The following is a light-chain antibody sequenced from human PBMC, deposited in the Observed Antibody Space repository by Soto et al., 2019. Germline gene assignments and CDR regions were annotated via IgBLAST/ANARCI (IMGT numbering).Light chain of an antibody. V-gene: IGKV3-15*01. CDR1: QDVSDN. CDR3: QQSNTWPYT. J-gene: IGKJ2*01. Sequence: EIVMTQSPATLSVSPGERVTLSCRASQDVSDNLAWYQQKPGQTPRLLIYGASTRATTIPARFSGSGSGTEFTLTISSLQSEDFAVYYCQQSNTWPYTFGQGTRLDIK. CDR2: GAS.